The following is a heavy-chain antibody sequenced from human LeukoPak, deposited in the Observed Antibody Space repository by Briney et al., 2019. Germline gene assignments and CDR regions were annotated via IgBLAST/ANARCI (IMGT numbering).Heavy chain of an antibody. CDR3: ARGKAAAGSGSWFDP. CDR1: GYTFTGYY. Sequence: GASVKVSCKASGYTFTGYYMHWVRQATGQGLEWMGWMNPNSGNTGYAQKFQGRVTMTRNTSISTAYMELSSLRSEDTAVYYCARGKAAAGSGSWFDPWGQGTLVTVSS. CDR2: MNPNSGNT. D-gene: IGHD6-13*01. J-gene: IGHJ5*02. V-gene: IGHV1-8*02.